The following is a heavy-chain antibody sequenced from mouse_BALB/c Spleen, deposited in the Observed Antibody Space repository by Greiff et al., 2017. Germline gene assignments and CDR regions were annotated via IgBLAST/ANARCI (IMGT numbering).Heavy chain of an antibody. CDR1: GFTFSSYA. CDR2: ISSGGSYT. V-gene: IGHV5-9-4*01. Sequence: DVKLVESGGGLVKPGGSLKLSCAASGFTFSSYAMSWVRQSPEKRLEWVAEISSGGSYTYYPDNVTGRFTISRDNAKNTLYLEMSSLRSADTAMYYCAKDKGDGNYRFAYWGQGTLVTVSA. D-gene: IGHD2-1*01. J-gene: IGHJ3*01. CDR3: AKDKGDGNYRFAY.